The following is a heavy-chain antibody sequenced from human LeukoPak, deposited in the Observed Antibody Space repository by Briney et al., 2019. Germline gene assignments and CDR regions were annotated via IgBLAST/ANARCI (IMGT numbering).Heavy chain of an antibody. Sequence: GGSLRLSCAASGFTFSRYGMHWVRQAPGKGLEWVSVIYSGGSTYYADSVKGRFTISRDNSKNTLYLQMNSLRVEDTSVYYCARAGYSAGNYYYYMDVWGKGTTVTISS. CDR1: GFTFSRYG. J-gene: IGHJ6*03. V-gene: IGHV3-66*01. CDR2: IYSGGST. D-gene: IGHD5-12*01. CDR3: ARAGYSAGNYYYYMDV.